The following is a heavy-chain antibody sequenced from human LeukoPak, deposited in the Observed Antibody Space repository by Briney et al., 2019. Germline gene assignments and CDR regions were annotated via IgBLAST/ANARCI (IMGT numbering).Heavy chain of an antibody. D-gene: IGHD3-22*01. CDR3: ANPVS. CDR1: GASINSHY. V-gene: IGHV4-59*08. CDR2: IYYSGST. Sequence: SETLFLTCTVSGASINSHYWSWIRQPPGKGLEWIGYIYYSGSTNYNPSHKSRVTISVDTSKNQFSLKLSSVTAADTAVYYCANPVSWGQGTMVTVSS. J-gene: IGHJ3*01.